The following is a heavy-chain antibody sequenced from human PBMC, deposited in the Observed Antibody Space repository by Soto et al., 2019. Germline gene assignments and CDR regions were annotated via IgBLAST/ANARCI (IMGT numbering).Heavy chain of an antibody. J-gene: IGHJ4*02. CDR1: GDSVSSNSVA. D-gene: IGHD3-10*01. CDR2: TYYRSKWYN. Sequence: SQTLSLTCGISGDSVSSNSVAWSWIRQSPSGGLEWLGRTYYRSKWYNDYAVSVKSRITINPDTSKNQLSLQLNSVTPEDTAVYYCARGSIMVRGLFDYWGQGTLVTVSS. CDR3: ARGSIMVRGLFDY. V-gene: IGHV6-1*01.